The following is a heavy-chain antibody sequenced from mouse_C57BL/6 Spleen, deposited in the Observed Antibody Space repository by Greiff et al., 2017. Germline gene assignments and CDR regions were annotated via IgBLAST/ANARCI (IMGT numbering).Heavy chain of an antibody. CDR1: GYAFSSSW. CDR2: IYPGDGDT. Sequence: QVQLQQSGPELVKPGASVKISCKASGYAFSSSWMNWVKQRPGKGLEWIGRIYPGDGDTNYNGKFKGKATLTADKSSSTAYMQLSSLTSEDSAVYFCAREYYGSSPFFAYWGQGTLVTVSA. D-gene: IGHD1-1*01. J-gene: IGHJ3*01. CDR3: AREYYGSSPFFAY. V-gene: IGHV1-82*01.